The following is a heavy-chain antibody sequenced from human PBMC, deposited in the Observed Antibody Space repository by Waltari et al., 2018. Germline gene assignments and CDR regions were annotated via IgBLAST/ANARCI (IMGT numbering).Heavy chain of an antibody. CDR3: AKTEGALYGDYSYFDY. D-gene: IGHD4-17*01. CDR1: VFNFRRYG. Sequence: QVQLVEAWGSVVQACRSLSLSCAVCVFNFRRYGMPGSPRAPGKGLEWVAVIWYDGSNKYYADSVKVRCTISRDNSKNTLYLQMNSLRAEDTAMYYCAKTEGALYGDYSYFDYWGQGTLVTVSS. CDR2: IWYDGSNK. V-gene: IGHV3-30*18. J-gene: IGHJ4*02.